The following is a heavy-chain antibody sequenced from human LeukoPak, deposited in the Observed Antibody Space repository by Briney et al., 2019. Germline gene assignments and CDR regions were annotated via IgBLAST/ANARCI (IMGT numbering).Heavy chain of an antibody. CDR3: AGERSDMTDY. D-gene: IGHD3-10*01. V-gene: IGHV3-74*01. J-gene: IGHJ4*02. CDR1: GFIFSSYG. Sequence: PGGSLRLSCAASGFIFSSYGMNWVRQAPGRGLVWVSRINSDGSSTSYADSVKGRFTISRDNAKNTLYLQMNSLRADDTAVYYCAGERSDMTDYRGQGTLVTVSS. CDR2: INSDGSST.